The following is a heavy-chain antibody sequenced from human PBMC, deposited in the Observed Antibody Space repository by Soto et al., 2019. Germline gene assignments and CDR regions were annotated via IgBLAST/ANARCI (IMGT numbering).Heavy chain of an antibody. CDR2: IYWNDDK. D-gene: IGHD6-19*01. J-gene: IGHJ5*02. V-gene: IGHV2-5*01. CDR3: AKSGSSGWYGWFDP. Sequence: SGPTVVNPAQTLALACLFSGFSLRTSGVGVGWIRQPPGKALEWLGFIYWNDDKRYSPSLKSRLTITKDTSKNQVVLTMTNMDPVDTATYYCAKSGSSGWYGWFDPWGQGTLVNLS. CDR1: GFSLRTSGVG.